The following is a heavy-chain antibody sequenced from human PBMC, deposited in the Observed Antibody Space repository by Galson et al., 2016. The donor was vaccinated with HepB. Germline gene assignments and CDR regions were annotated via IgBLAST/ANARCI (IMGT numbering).Heavy chain of an antibody. D-gene: IGHD2-15*01. CDR1: GGSISKPYW. J-gene: IGHJ5*02. CDR3: PRDPPTNCSGGSCYKWFDP. V-gene: IGHV4-4*02. CDR2: IFHTGHT. Sequence: SATLSLTCAVSGGSISKPYWWTWVRQPPGKTLAWIGEIFHTGHTDYTPSLTSRVTISVDKTKHHFSLKLTSVTAADTAVYYCPRDPPTNCSGGSCYKWFDPWGQGTLVTVSS.